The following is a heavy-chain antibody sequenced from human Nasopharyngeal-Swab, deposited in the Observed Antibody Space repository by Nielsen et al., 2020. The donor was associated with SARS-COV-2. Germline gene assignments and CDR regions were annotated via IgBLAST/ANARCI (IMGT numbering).Heavy chain of an antibody. CDR2: IYYSGST. D-gene: IGHD3-22*01. Sequence: GSLRLSCTVSGGPISSYYWSWIRQPPGKGLEWIGYIYYSGSTNYNPSLKSRVTISVDTSKNQFSLKLSSVTAADTAVYYCARGSGSSGRSFDYWGQGTLVTVSS. J-gene: IGHJ4*02. CDR1: GGPISSYY. V-gene: IGHV4-59*08. CDR3: ARGSGSSGRSFDY.